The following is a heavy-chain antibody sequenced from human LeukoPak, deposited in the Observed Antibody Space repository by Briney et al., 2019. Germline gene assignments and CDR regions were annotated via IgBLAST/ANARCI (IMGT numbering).Heavy chain of an antibody. Sequence: GGSLRLSCAASGFTFSSYSMNWVRQAPGKGLEWVSYISSSSSTIYYADSVKGRFTISRDNAKNSLYLQMNSLRAEDTAVYYCARLWFGENNWFDPWGQGTLVTVSS. V-gene: IGHV3-48*01. CDR2: ISSSSSTI. J-gene: IGHJ5*02. CDR3: ARLWFGENNWFDP. CDR1: GFTFSSYS. D-gene: IGHD3-10*01.